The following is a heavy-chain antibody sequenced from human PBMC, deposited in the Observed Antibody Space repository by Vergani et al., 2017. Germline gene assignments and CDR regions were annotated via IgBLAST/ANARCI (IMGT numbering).Heavy chain of an antibody. J-gene: IGHJ6*03. CDR3: ARAGWYFYYYYMDV. D-gene: IGHD6-19*01. CDR1: GFTFSSYC. CDR2: IWYDGSNK. V-gene: IGHV3-33*01. Sequence: QVQLVESGGGVVQPGRSLRLSCAASGFTFSSYCMHWVRQAPGKGLEWVAVIWYDGSNKYYADSVKGRFTISRDNSKNTLYLQMNSLRAEDTAVYYCARAGWYFYYYYMDVWGKGTTVTVSS.